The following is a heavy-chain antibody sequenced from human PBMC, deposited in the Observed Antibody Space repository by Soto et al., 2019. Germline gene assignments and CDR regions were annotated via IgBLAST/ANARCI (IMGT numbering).Heavy chain of an antibody. V-gene: IGHV1-69*13. CDR3: AGTLTIFGVVIIGRFDY. D-gene: IGHD3-3*01. Sequence: GASVKVSCKASGCTFSSYAISWVRQAPGQGLEWMGGIIPIFGTANYAQKFQGRVTTTADESTSTAYMELSSLRSEDTAVYYCAGTLTIFGVVIIGRFDYWGQGTLVIVSS. J-gene: IGHJ4*02. CDR1: GCTFSSYA. CDR2: IIPIFGTA.